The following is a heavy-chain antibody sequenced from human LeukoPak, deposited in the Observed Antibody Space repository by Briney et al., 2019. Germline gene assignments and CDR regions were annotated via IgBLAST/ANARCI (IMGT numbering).Heavy chain of an antibody. CDR2: IYTSGST. V-gene: IGHV4-61*02. CDR3: ARDGLPAVDRWFDP. CDR1: GGSISSGSYY. J-gene: IGHJ5*02. Sequence: PSQTLSLTCTVSGGSISSGSYYWSWIRQPAGKGLEWIGRIYTSGSTNHNPSLKSRVTISVDTSKNQFSLKLSSVTAADTAVYYCARDGLPAVDRWFDPWGQGTLVTVSS. D-gene: IGHD3-22*01.